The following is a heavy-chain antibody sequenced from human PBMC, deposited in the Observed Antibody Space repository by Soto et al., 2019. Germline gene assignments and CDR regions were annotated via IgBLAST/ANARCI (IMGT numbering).Heavy chain of an antibody. CDR1: GYTLTELS. V-gene: IGHV1-24*01. D-gene: IGHD2-21*02. CDR2: FDPEDGET. J-gene: IGHJ6*02. CDR3: EAYCGGDCYSQGGYYYYGMDV. Sequence: ASVKVSCKVSGYTLTELSMHWVRQAPGKGLEWMGGFDPEDGETIYAQKFQGRVTMTEDTSTDTAYMELSSLRSEDTAVYYCEAYCGGDCYSQGGYYYYGMDVWGQGTTVTVSS.